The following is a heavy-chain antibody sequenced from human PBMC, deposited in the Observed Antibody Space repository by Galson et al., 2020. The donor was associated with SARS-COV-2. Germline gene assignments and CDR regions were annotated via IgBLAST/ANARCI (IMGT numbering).Heavy chain of an antibody. Sequence: SETLSLTCTVSGGSISSGSYYWSWIRQPAGKGLEWIGRIYTSGSTNYNPSLKSRVTISVDTSKNQFSLKLSSVTAADTAVYYCARDNTLYGMDVWGQGTTVTVSS. J-gene: IGHJ6*02. CDR2: IYTSGST. CDR3: ARDNTLYGMDV. CDR1: GGSISSGSYY. V-gene: IGHV4-61*02.